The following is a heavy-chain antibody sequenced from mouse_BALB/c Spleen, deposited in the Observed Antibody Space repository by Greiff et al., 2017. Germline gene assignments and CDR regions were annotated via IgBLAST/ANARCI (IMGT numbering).Heavy chain of an antibody. CDR3: ARGYYRYGAY. J-gene: IGHJ3*01. V-gene: IGHV3-2*02. D-gene: IGHD2-14*01. CDR2: ISYSGST. CDR1: GYSITSDYA. Sequence: DVQLQESGPGLVKPSQSLSLTCTVTGYSITSDYAWNWIRQFPGNKLEWMGYISYSGSTSYNPSLKSRISITRDTSKNQFFLQLNSVTTEDTATYYCARGYYRYGAYWGQGTLVTVSA.